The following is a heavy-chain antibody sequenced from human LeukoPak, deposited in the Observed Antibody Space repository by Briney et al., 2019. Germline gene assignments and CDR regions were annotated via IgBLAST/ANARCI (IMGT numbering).Heavy chain of an antibody. V-gene: IGHV3-30*18. J-gene: IGHJ4*02. Sequence: GGSLRLSCAASGFSFSSYWMTWVRQAPGKGLEWVAVISYDGSNKYYADFVKGRFTISRDNSKNTLYLQMNSLRAEDTAVYYCAKGHDILTGYTYYFDYWGQGTLVTVSS. CDR2: ISYDGSNK. D-gene: IGHD3-9*01. CDR3: AKGHDILTGYTYYFDY. CDR1: GFSFSSYW.